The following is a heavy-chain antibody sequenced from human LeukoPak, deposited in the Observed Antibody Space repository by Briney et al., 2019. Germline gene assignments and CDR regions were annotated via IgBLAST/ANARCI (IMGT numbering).Heavy chain of an antibody. CDR2: TSSSGSTI. Sequence: GGSLRLSCAASGFTFSSYEMNWVRQAPGKGLEWVSYTSSSGSTIYYADSVKGRFTISRDNSKNTLYLQMNSLRAEDTAVYYCARRPDYGGNSRAAQNDAFDIWGQGTMVTVSS. D-gene: IGHD4-23*01. V-gene: IGHV3-48*03. CDR3: ARRPDYGGNSRAAQNDAFDI. J-gene: IGHJ3*02. CDR1: GFTFSSYE.